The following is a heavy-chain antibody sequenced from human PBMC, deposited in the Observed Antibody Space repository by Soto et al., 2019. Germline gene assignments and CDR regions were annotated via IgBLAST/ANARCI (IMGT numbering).Heavy chain of an antibody. CDR3: AKGQRDCSSASFYFFPLDDDP. V-gene: IGHV3-9*01. J-gene: IGHJ5*02. D-gene: IGHD2-2*01. Sequence: EVQLVESGGGLVQPGRSLRLSCVASGFTFDDYAMHWVRQAPGKGLEWVSGINSNSGSVGYAYSVQGRFTISRDNAKNSLYLQMNSLSTEDTALYYWAKGQRDCSSASFYFFPLDDDPCGQGTLFTVSS. CDR1: GFTFDDYA. CDR2: INSNSGSV.